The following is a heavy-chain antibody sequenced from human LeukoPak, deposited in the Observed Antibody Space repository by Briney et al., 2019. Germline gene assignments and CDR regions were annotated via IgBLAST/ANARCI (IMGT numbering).Heavy chain of an antibody. V-gene: IGHV3-30-3*01. CDR3: ARDDRTY. CDR1: GFTFSSYA. CDR2: ISYDGSNK. Sequence: GGSLRLSCAASGFTFSSYAMHWVRQAPGKGLEWVAVISYDGSNKYYADSVKGRFTISRDNSKNTLYLQMNSLRAEDTAVYYCARDDRTYWGQGTLVTVSS. J-gene: IGHJ4*02.